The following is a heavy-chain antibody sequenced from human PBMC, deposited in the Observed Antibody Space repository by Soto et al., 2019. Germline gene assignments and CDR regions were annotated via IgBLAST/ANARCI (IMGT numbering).Heavy chain of an antibody. CDR1: GFTVTSKY. J-gene: IGHJ4*02. Sequence: GGSLRLSCSPGGFTVTSKYIRWVRPAPGNGIKRASLIYSGCSTYDAASVKGRFTISRDNSKNTLYLQMKSVSEEDTAVCYCASWGGIALPAYDGSLAAYDYWGEGTLVTVSS. CDR3: ASWGGIALPAYDGSLAAYDY. CDR2: IYSGCST. V-gene: IGHV3-53*01. D-gene: IGHD6-13*01.